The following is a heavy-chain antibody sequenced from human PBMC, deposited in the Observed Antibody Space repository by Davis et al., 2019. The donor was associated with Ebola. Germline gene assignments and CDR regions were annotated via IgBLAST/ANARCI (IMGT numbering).Heavy chain of an antibody. CDR1: GYTFTSYY. CDR2: INPSGGST. CDR3: ARDGAATEDYDY. D-gene: IGHD2-15*01. J-gene: IGHJ4*02. Sequence: ASVKVFCKASGYTFTSYYMHWVRQAPGQGLEWMGIINPSGGSTSYAQKFQGRVTMTRDTSTSTVYMELSSLRSEDTAVYYCARDGAATEDYDYWGQGTLVTVSS. V-gene: IGHV1-46*01.